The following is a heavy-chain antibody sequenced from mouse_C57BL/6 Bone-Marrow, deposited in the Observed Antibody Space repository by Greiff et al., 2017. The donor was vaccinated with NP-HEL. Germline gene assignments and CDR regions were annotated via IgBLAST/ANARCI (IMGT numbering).Heavy chain of an antibody. Sequence: EVKLVESGGGLVKPGGSLKLSCAASGFTFSDYGMHWVRQAPEKGLEWVAYISSGNSTIYYADTVKGRVTISRDNAKNTLFLQMTSLRAEDTAMYYYGNYGLDYWGQGTSVTVSS. D-gene: IGHD2-4*01. CDR1: GFTFSDYG. J-gene: IGHJ4*01. CDR3: GNYGLDY. CDR2: ISSGNSTI. V-gene: IGHV5-17*01.